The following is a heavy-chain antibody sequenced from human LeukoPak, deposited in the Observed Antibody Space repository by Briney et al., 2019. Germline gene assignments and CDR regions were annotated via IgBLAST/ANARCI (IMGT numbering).Heavy chain of an antibody. Sequence: GASVKVSCKASGYTFTSYGISWVRQAPGQGLEWMGWISAYNGNTNYAQKLQGRVTMTTDTSTSTAYMELRSLRSDDTAVYYCARDGGAYCSSTSCPRGDAFDIWGQGTMVTVSS. V-gene: IGHV1-18*01. CDR1: GYTFTSYG. CDR3: ARDGGAYCSSTSCPRGDAFDI. CDR2: ISAYNGNT. D-gene: IGHD2-2*01. J-gene: IGHJ3*02.